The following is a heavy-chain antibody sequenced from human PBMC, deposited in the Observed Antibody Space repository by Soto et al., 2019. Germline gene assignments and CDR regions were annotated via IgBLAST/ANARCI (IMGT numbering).Heavy chain of an antibody. V-gene: IGHV4-39*01. CDR2: IRYSATKNGTT. Sequence: QLLLQESGPRLVKPSATLSLKCTVAGGSVSSDRYLWGWIRQPPGKGLEWIGSIRYSATKNGTTIYNPYLSGRVTISLDPSADQFSLRLTSLTATDTAVYYCSIHDDYRSTPLGFHLWGQGTLVTVSS. J-gene: IGHJ3*01. CDR3: SIHDDYRSTPLGFHL. CDR1: GGSVSSDRYL. D-gene: IGHD5-12*01.